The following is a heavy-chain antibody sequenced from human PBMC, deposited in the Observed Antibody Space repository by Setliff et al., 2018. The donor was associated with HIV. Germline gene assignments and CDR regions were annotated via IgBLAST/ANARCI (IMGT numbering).Heavy chain of an antibody. D-gene: IGHD2-21*01. Sequence: ASVKVSCKASGYSFTTYSLNWVRQVPGQGVEWMGWISSNTGNPTYAQDFTGRFVFSLDTSVNTTYLQITTLKAEDSAVYYCARANIYSDAFDIWGQGTMVTVSS. CDR2: ISSNTGNP. V-gene: IGHV7-4-1*02. CDR1: GYSFTTYS. J-gene: IGHJ3*02. CDR3: ARANIYSDAFDI.